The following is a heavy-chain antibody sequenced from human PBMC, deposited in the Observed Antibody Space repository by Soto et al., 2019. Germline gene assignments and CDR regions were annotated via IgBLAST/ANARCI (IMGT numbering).Heavy chain of an antibody. CDR2: ITSKAYGATT. Sequence: GGSLRLSCTASGFSFGDYAMNWVRQAPGKGLEWVGFITSKAYGATTKYAASVEGRFAISRDDSKGIAYLQMNSLMTDDPAVYCCTRGIDVIGRSFGYWGQGTLVAVSS. CDR1: GFSFGDYA. D-gene: IGHD2-21*01. V-gene: IGHV3-49*04. CDR3: TRGIDVIGRSFGY. J-gene: IGHJ4*02.